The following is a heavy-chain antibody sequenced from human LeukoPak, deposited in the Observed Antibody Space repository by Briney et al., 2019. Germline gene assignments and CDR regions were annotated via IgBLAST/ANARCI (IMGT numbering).Heavy chain of an antibody. CDR3: ARRTRITMVRGVIFYFDY. V-gene: IGHV4-31*03. CDR1: GGSISSGGYY. J-gene: IGHJ4*02. D-gene: IGHD3-10*01. CDR2: IYYSGST. Sequence: SQTLSLTCTVSGGSISSGGYYWSWIRQHPGKGLEWIGYIYYSGSTYYNPSLKSRVTISVDTSKNQFSLKLSSVTAADTAVYYCARRTRITMVRGVIFYFDYWGQGTLVTVSS.